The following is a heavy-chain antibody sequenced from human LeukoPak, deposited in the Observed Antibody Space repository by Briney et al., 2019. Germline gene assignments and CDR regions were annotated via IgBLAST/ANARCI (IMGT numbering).Heavy chain of an antibody. Sequence: SVKVSCKASGGTFSSYAISWVRQAPGQGLEWMGGIIPIFDTSNYAQKFQGRVTITADTSTSTAYMELSSLRSEDTAVYYCARGPEGYYYYYMDVWGKGTTVTVSS. CDR1: GGTFSSYA. CDR2: IIPIFDTS. J-gene: IGHJ6*03. V-gene: IGHV1-69*06. CDR3: ARGPEGYYYYYMDV.